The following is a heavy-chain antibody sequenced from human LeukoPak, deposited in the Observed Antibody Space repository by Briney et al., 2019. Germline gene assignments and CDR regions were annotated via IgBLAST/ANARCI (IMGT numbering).Heavy chain of an antibody. J-gene: IGHJ3*02. V-gene: IGHV3-7*01. CDR2: IKQDGSEK. D-gene: IGHD1-26*01. Sequence: GGSLRLSCAASGFTFSSYWMSWVRQAPGKGVEWVANIKQDGSEKYYVDSVKGRFTISRDNAKNSLYLQMNSLRAEATAVYYCARDRGVGATTPDDAFDIWGQGTMLTVSS. CDR1: GFTFSSYW. CDR3: ARDRGVGATTPDDAFDI.